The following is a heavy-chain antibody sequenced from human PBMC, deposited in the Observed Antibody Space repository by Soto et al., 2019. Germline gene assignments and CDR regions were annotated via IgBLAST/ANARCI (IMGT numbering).Heavy chain of an antibody. J-gene: IGHJ4*02. Sequence: QVQLQQWGAGLLKPSETLSLTCAISGGSFSGYYWSWIRQPPGKGLEWIGEINHDGITNYDPSLKSRVTMSLDTAKKQISRKRTSVTSVDMAVYYCAGRYSTGGSCYRPWGQGTLVTVSS. CDR2: INHDGIT. D-gene: IGHD2-15*01. V-gene: IGHV4-34*01. CDR1: GGSFSGYY. CDR3: AGRYSTGGSCYRP.